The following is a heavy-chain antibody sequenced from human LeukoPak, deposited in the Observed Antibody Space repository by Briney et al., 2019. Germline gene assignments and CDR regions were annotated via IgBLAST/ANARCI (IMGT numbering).Heavy chain of an antibody. CDR2: IYHSGST. Sequence: SETLSLTCTVSGGSISSGGYYWSWIRQPPGKGLEWIGYIYHSGSTYYNPSLKSRVTISVDTSKNQFSLKLSSVTAADTAVYYCARHPREMATTWSFDYWGQGTLVTVSS. CDR1: GGSISSGGYY. V-gene: IGHV4-30-2*01. CDR3: ARHPREMATTWSFDY. D-gene: IGHD5-24*01. J-gene: IGHJ4*02.